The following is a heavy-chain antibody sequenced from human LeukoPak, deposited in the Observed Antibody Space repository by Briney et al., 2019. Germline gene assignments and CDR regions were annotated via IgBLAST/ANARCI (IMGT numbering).Heavy chain of an antibody. D-gene: IGHD3-22*01. CDR1: GFTVSSNY. Sequence: PGGSLRLSCAASGFTVSSNYMSWVRQAPGKGLEWVSVIYSGGSTYYADSVKGRFTISRDNSKNTLCLQMNSLRAEDTAVYYCARWGRMGSSGRNYFDYWGQGTLVTVSS. J-gene: IGHJ4*02. V-gene: IGHV3-66*02. CDR2: IYSGGST. CDR3: ARWGRMGSSGRNYFDY.